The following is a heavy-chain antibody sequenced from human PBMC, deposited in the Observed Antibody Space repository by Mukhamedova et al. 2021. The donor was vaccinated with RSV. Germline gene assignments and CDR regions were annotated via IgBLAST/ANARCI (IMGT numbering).Heavy chain of an antibody. V-gene: IGHV3-7*04. D-gene: IGHD6-6*01. CDR2: LDGSEQ. Sequence: LDGSEQYYVDSVKGRFTISRDNAKNSLYLQMSSLRVEDMAVYYCARTQLAGRTGDSFDYWGQGTLVTVSS. CDR3: ARTQLAGRTGDSFDY. J-gene: IGHJ4*02.